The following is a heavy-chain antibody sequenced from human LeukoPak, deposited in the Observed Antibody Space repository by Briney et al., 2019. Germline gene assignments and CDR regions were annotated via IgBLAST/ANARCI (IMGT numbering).Heavy chain of an antibody. CDR1: GFTFSSHE. D-gene: IGHD3-9*01. V-gene: IGHV3-66*01. CDR2: IYSGGST. CDR3: ALGLVTDY. J-gene: IGHJ4*02. Sequence: GGSLRLSCTASGFTFSSHEMNWVRQAPGKGLEWVSVIYSGGSTYYADSVKGRFTISRDNSKNTLYLQMNSLRVEDTAVYYCALGLVTDYWGQGTLVTVSS.